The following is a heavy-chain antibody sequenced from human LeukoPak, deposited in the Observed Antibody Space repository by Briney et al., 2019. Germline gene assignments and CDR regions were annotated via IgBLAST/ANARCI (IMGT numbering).Heavy chain of an antibody. J-gene: IGHJ3*02. D-gene: IGHD2-2*03. CDR2: INHSGST. V-gene: IGHV4-34*01. CDR1: GGSFSGYY. Sequence: SETLSLTCAVYGGSFSGYYWSWIRQPPRKGMERIGEINHSGSTNYNPSLKSRVTISVDTSKNQFSLKLSSVTAADTAVYYCARALSFGYCSSTSCNDAFDIWGQGTMVTVSS. CDR3: ARALSFGYCSSTSCNDAFDI.